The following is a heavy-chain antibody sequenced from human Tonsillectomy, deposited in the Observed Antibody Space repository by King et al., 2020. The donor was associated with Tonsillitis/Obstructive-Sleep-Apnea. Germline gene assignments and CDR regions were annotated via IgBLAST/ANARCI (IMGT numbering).Heavy chain of an antibody. CDR3: ARGVAVAGTLDS. J-gene: IGHJ4*02. V-gene: IGHV3-33*01. CDR2: IWYDGSNK. D-gene: IGHD6-19*01. CDR1: GFTFSSYG. Sequence: VQLVESGGGVVQPGRSLRLSCAASGFTFSSYGMHWVRQAPGKGLEWVAVIWYDGSNKYYADAVKGRFTISRDNSKNTLYLQMNSLRAEDTAVYYCARGVAVAGTLDSWGQGTLVTVSS.